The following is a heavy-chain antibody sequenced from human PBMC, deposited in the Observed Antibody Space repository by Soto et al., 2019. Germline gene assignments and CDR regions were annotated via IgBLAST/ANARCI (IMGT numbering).Heavy chain of an antibody. CDR3: AGRPRAAPEWLNP. Sequence: GVVSGGSISNNNCWTWVRQPPGKELEWIAEIYHSGSSNYNPSLRCRVTLSVDKSHNQVCLMLNYVNAADTAVYSFAGRPRAAPEWLNPWRRRTPVTVCS. V-gene: IGHV4-4*01. CDR2: IYHSGSS. CDR1: GGSISNNNC. J-gene: IGHJ5*02. D-gene: IGHD6-13*01.